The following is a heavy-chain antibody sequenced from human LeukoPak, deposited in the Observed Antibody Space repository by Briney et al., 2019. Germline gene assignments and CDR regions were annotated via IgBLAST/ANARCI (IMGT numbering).Heavy chain of an antibody. CDR1: GYTLTSYG. J-gene: IGHJ4*02. CDR2: ISAYNGNT. Sequence: GASVKVSCKASGYTLTSYGISWVRQAPGQGLEWMGWISAYNGNTNYAQKLQGRVTMTTDTSTTTAYMDLRSLRSDDTAVYYCARDTRDYYDSSGYPLFDYWGQGTLVTASS. V-gene: IGHV1-18*01. CDR3: ARDTRDYYDSSGYPLFDY. D-gene: IGHD3-22*01.